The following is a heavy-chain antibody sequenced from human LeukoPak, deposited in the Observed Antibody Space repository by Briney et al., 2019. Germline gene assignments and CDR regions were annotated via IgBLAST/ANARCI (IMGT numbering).Heavy chain of an antibody. Sequence: GGFLRLSCAASGFTFSSYSMHWVRQAPGKGLEWVAVISYDGSNKYYADSVKGRFTISRDNSKNTLYLQMNSLRAEDTAVYYCALMSDTAMVIDVGDYWGQGTLVTVSS. V-gene: IGHV3-30*03. CDR1: GFTFSSYS. D-gene: IGHD5-18*01. CDR2: ISYDGSNK. J-gene: IGHJ4*02. CDR3: ALMSDTAMVIDVGDY.